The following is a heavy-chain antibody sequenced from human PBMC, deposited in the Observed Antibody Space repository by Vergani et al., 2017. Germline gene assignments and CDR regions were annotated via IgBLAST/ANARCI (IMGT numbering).Heavy chain of an antibody. D-gene: IGHD3-16*02. CDR1: GFTFSSYG. Sequence: VQLLESGGGLVQPGGSLRLSCAASGFTFSSYGMHWVRQAPGKGLEWVAVISYDGSNKYYADSVKGRFTISRDNSKNTLYLQMNSLRAEDTAVYYCAKALSNDAFDIWGQGTMVTVSS. CDR3: AKALSNDAFDI. CDR2: ISYDGSNK. V-gene: IGHV3-30*18. J-gene: IGHJ3*02.